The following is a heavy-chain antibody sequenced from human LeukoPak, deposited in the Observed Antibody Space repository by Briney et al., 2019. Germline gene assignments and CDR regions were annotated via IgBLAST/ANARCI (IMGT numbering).Heavy chain of an antibody. Sequence: ASVKVSCKASGYTFTSYYMHWVRQAPGQGLEWMGIINPSGGSTSYAQKFQGRITMTRDMSTSTVYMELSSLRSEDTAVYYCAREGRLLSTVTTGLDVWGKGTTVTVSS. CDR2: INPSGGST. V-gene: IGHV1-46*01. CDR1: GYTFTSYY. J-gene: IGHJ6*04. CDR3: AREGRLLSTVTTGLDV. D-gene: IGHD4-17*01.